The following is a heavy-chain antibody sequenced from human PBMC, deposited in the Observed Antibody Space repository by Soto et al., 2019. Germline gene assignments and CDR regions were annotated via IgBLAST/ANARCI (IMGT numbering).Heavy chain of an antibody. Sequence: GGSLRLSCAASGFTFSSYAMSWVRQAPGKGLEWVSAISGSGGSTYYADSVKGRFTISRDNSKNTLYLQMNSLRAEDTAVYYCAKDHLNTPGIAVAGTSEYFQHWGQGTLVTVSS. CDR3: AKDHLNTPGIAVAGTSEYFQH. J-gene: IGHJ1*01. V-gene: IGHV3-23*01. CDR1: GFTFSSYA. D-gene: IGHD6-19*01. CDR2: ISGSGGST.